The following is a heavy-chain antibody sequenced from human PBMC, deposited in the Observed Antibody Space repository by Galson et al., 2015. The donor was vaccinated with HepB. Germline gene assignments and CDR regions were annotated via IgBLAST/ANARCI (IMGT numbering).Heavy chain of an antibody. J-gene: IGHJ6*02. CDR3: AREGVYGDYVGFAQYFGVDV. D-gene: IGHD4-17*01. CDR2: ISVRDGDT. CDR1: GYRFTTYG. V-gene: IGHV1-18*04. Sequence: SVKVSCKASGYRFTTYGISWVRQAPGQGLEWLGWISVRDGDTKFAQNLEDRITMTTDTSTNTAYMVLRSLRSDDTAVYYCAREGVYGDYVGFAQYFGVDVWGQGTTVIVSS.